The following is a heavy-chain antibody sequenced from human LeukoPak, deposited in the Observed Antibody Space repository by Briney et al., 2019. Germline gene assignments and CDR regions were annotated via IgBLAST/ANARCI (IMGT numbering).Heavy chain of an antibody. CDR1: GYTFTGQY. J-gene: IGHJ4*02. D-gene: IGHD3-9*01. V-gene: IGHV1-2*02. CDR2: INPNSGGT. CDR3: ARGLRYDILTGQGGDY. Sequence: ASVKVSCKASGYTFTGQYMHWVRQAPGQGLEWMGWINPNSGGTNYAQKLQGRVTMTTDTSTSTAYMELRSLRSDDTAVYYCARGLRYDILTGQGGDYWGQGTLVTVSS.